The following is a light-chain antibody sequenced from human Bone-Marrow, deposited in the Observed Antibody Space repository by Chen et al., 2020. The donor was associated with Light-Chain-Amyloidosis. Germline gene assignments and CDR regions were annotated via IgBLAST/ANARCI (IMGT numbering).Light chain of an antibody. CDR1: NSNIGINY. Sequence: QSVLTQPPSVSAAPGQKVTISCSGSNSNIGINYVSWYQQLPGTSPKLLIYENNQRPSEIPGRFSGSKSGTSATLGVAGLQTGDEDDYYCATWDSSLTVWMFGGGTKLTVL. J-gene: IGLJ3*02. CDR2: ENN. V-gene: IGLV1-51*02. CDR3: ATWDSSLTVWM.